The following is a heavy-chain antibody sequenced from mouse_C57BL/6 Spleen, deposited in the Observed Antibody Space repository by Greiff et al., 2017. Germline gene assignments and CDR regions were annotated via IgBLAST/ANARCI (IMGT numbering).Heavy chain of an antibody. CDR2: IYPGSGST. CDR3: AREGGYRHWYFDV. J-gene: IGHJ1*03. Sequence: QVQLQQPGAELVKPGASVKMSCKASGYTFTSYWITWVKQRPGQGLEWIGDIYPGSGSTNYNEKFKGKATLTVDTSSSTAYMQLSSLTSEDSAVYYCAREGGYRHWYFDVWGTGTTVTVSS. CDR1: GYTFTSYW. V-gene: IGHV1-55*01. D-gene: IGHD2-2*01.